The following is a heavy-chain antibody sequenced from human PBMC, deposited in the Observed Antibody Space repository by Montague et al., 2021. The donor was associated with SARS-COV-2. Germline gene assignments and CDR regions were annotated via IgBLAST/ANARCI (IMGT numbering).Heavy chain of an antibody. CDR1: GAWNRSED. J-gene: IGHJ4*02. V-gene: IGHV4-59*08. CDR3: ARHALGYFDRLNEGYFNY. Sequence: SETLSLTCSRLGAWNRSEDRKSIRLNSRQTLMSNAYIYYRRSTNYNPSLKSRVTISIDTSTKQFSLKLSSVTAADTAVYYCARHALGYFDRLNEGYFNYWGQVALATVS. D-gene: IGHD3-9*01. CDR2: IYYRRST.